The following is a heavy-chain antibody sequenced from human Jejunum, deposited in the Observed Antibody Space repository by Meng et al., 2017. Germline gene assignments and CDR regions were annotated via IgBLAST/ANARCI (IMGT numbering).Heavy chain of an antibody. CDR3: ARINGYDYGHVLDY. V-gene: IGHV1-3*01. CDR1: GYMFTAYD. CDR2: INGGNGNT. D-gene: IGHD5-12*01. J-gene: IGHJ4*02. Sequence: QVQLGQAGAEVEKPGAPVKVSCRASGYMFTAYDIHWVRQAPGQRLEWMGWINGGNGNTKYSQRFQDRVSLTRDTSANTAYMKLSRLRSEDTAMYYCARINGYDYGHVLDYWGQGTLVTVSS.